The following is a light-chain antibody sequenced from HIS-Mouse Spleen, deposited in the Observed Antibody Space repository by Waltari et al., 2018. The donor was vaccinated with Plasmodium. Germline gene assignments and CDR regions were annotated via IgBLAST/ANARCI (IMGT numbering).Light chain of an antibody. CDR2: AAS. Sequence: DIQMTQSPSSLSASVGDSVTITCRASQSISNYLNWYPQKPGKAPKFLIYAASTLQSGVPSRFSGSGSGTDFTLTISSLQPEDFATYYCQQSYSTWTFGQGNKGE. V-gene: IGKV1-39*01. J-gene: IGKJ1*01. CDR3: QQSYSTWT. CDR1: QSISNY.